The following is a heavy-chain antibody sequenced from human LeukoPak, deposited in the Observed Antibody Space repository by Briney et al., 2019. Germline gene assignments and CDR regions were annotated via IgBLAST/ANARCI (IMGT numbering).Heavy chain of an antibody. CDR1: GFTFSSYW. Sequence: PGGSLRLSCAASGFTFSSYWMHWVRQAPGKGLMWVSRVSGDGTSTTYAATVKGRFTISRDNSKNTLYLQMNSLRAEDTAVYYCAKESMNWGQGTLVTVSS. J-gene: IGHJ4*02. CDR3: AKESMN. V-gene: IGHV3-74*01. CDR2: VSGDGTST. D-gene: IGHD2/OR15-2a*01.